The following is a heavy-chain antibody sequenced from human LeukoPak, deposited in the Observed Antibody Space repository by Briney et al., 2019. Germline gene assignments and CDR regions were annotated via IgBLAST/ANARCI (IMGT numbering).Heavy chain of an antibody. CDR1: GFTFSSYW. CDR2: IKQDGSEK. D-gene: IGHD4-17*01. J-gene: IGHJ4*02. Sequence: PGGSLRLSCAASGFTFSSYWMSWVRQAPGKGLEWVANIKQDGSEKYYVDSVKGRFTISRDNAKNSLYLQMNSLGAEDTAVYYCARDYGDSSFDYWGQGTLVTVSS. CDR3: ARDYGDSSFDY. V-gene: IGHV3-7*01.